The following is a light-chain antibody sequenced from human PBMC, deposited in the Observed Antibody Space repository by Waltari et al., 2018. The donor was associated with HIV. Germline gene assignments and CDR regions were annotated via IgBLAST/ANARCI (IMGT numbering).Light chain of an antibody. CDR1: QSLLHNNGYNY. Sequence: DIVMTQSPLSLPVTHGEPASISCRSSQSLLHNNGYNYLDWYLQKPGQSPQLLIYLGSNRASGVPDRFSGSGSGTDFTLKISRVEAEDVGVYYCMQALQTPTFGGGTKVEIK. V-gene: IGKV2-28*01. CDR3: MQALQTPT. CDR2: LGS. J-gene: IGKJ4*01.